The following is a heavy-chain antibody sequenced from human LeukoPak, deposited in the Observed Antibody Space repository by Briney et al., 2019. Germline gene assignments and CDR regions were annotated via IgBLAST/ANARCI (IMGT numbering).Heavy chain of an antibody. CDR3: AELGITMIGGV. J-gene: IGHJ6*04. Sequence: PGGSLRLSCAASGFTFSSYAMSWVRQAPGKGLEWVSAISGSGGSTYYADSVKGRFTISRDKAENSLYLQMNSLRAEDTAVYCCAELGITMIGGVWGKGTTVTISS. CDR1: GFTFSSYA. CDR2: ISGSGGST. V-gene: IGHV3-23*01. D-gene: IGHD3-10*02.